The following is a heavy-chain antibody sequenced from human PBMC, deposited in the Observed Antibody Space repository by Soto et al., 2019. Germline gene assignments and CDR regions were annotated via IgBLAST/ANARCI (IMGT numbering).Heavy chain of an antibody. V-gene: IGHV3-33*01. J-gene: IGHJ4*02. D-gene: IGHD6-19*01. CDR1: GFTFSSYG. CDR3: ARDGSVARRRGPYYFDY. CDR2: IWYDGSNK. Sequence: PGGSLRLSCAASGFTFSSYGMHWVRQAPGKGLEWVAVIWYDGSNKYYADSVKGRFTISRDNSKNTLYLQMNSLRAEDTAVYYCARDGSVARRRGPYYFDYWGQGTLVTVSS.